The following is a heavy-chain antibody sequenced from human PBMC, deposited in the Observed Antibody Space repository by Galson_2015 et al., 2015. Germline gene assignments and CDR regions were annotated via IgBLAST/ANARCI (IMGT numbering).Heavy chain of an antibody. V-gene: IGHV3-11*01. J-gene: IGHJ4*02. CDR1: GFTFSDYY. D-gene: IGHD1-1*01. CDR3: ARARNWNDVGIDY. Sequence: SLRLSCAASGFTFSDYYMSWIRQAPGTGLEWVSYISSSGTTIKYTDSVKGRFTISRDNAKNTLYLQMNSLRAEDTAVYYCARARNWNDVGIDYWGQGTLVTVSS. CDR2: ISSSGTTI.